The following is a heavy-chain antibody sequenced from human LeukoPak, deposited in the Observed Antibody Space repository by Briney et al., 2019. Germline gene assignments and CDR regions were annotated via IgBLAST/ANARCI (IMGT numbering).Heavy chain of an antibody. CDR2: IIPILGIA. D-gene: IGHD1-26*01. V-gene: IGHV1-69*04. Sequence: SVKVSCKASGGTFSSYAISWVRQAPGQGLEWMGRIIPILGIANYAQKFQGRVTITADKSTSTAYMELSSLRSEDTAVYYCARDPKSGSSDYWGQGTLVTVSS. CDR3: ARDPKSGSSDY. CDR1: GGTFSSYA. J-gene: IGHJ4*02.